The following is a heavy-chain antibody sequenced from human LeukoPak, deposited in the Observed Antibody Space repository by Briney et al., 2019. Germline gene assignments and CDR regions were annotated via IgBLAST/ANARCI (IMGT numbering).Heavy chain of an antibody. D-gene: IGHD5-18*01. Sequence: SETLSLTCPVSGGSISSYYWSWIRQPAGKGLEWIGRIYTTGSIDYNPSLKSRVTMSVDTSKNQFSLNLNSVTAADTAVYYCARASYSYGSFYFDYWGQGTLVTVSS. CDR2: IYTTGSI. J-gene: IGHJ4*02. CDR1: GGSISSYY. CDR3: ARASYSYGSFYFDY. V-gene: IGHV4-4*07.